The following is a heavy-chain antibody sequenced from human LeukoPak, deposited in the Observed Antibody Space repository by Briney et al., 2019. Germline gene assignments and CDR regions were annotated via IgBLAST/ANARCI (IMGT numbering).Heavy chain of an antibody. CDR2: ISAYNGNT. CDR3: AIHYYYYDSSGHFDY. V-gene: IGHV1-18*01. D-gene: IGHD3-22*01. CDR1: GYTFTSYG. Sequence: GASVKVSCKASGYTFTSYGISWVRQAPGQGLELMGWISAYNGNTNYAQKLQGRVTMTTDTSTSTAYMELRSLRSDDTAVYYCAIHYYYYDSSGHFDYWGQGTLVTVSS. J-gene: IGHJ4*02.